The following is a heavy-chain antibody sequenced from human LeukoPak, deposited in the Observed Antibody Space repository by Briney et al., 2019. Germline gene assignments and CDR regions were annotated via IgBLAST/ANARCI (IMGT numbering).Heavy chain of an antibody. D-gene: IGHD6-13*01. Sequence: ASVKVSCKVSGYTLTELSMHWVRQAPGKGLEWMGGFDPEDGETIYAQKFQGRVTMTEDTSTDTAYMELSSLRSEDTAVYYCTTDLHSSSWYYYFDYWGQGTLVTVSS. CDR2: FDPEDGET. CDR3: TTDLHSSSWYYYFDY. J-gene: IGHJ4*02. V-gene: IGHV1-24*01. CDR1: GYTLTELS.